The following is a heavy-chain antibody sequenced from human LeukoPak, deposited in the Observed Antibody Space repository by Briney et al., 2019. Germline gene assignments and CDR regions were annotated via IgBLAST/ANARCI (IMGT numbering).Heavy chain of an antibody. V-gene: IGHV1-69*04. D-gene: IGHD1-14*01. J-gene: IGHJ6*02. CDR3: ASKKAPPPLGMDV. CDR1: GGTFSSYA. CDR2: IIPILGIA. Sequence: SVKVSCKASGGTFSSYAISWVRQAPGQGLEWMGRIIPILGIANYAQKFQGRVTITADKSTSTAYMELSSLRSEDTAVYYCASKKAPPPLGMDVWGQGTAVTVSS.